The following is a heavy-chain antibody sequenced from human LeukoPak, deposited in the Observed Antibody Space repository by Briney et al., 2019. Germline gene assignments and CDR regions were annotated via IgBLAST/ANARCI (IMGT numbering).Heavy chain of an antibody. CDR3: ARGKHDYGGPRYFDY. CDR1: GGTFSSYA. D-gene: IGHD4-23*01. Sequence: ASVKVSCKASGGTFSSYAISWVRQAPGQGLEWMGGIIPIFGTANYAQKFQGRVTITADESTSTAYMELSSLRSEDTAVYYCARGKHDYGGPRYFDYWGQGTLVTVSS. J-gene: IGHJ4*02. CDR2: IIPIFGTA. V-gene: IGHV1-69*13.